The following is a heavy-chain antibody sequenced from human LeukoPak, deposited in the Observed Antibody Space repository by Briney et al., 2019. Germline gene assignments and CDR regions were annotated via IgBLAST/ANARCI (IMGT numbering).Heavy chain of an antibody. CDR1: GFTFSSYE. D-gene: IGHD1-26*01. J-gene: IGHJ4*02. V-gene: IGHV3-48*03. Sequence: GGSLRLSCAASGFTFSSYEMNWVRQAPGKGLEWVACISSSGRTIYYADSVKGRFTISRDNAKNSLYLQMNGLRAEDTAVYNCARGGSYYSFDYWGQGTLVTVSS. CDR2: ISSSGRTI. CDR3: ARGGSYYSFDY.